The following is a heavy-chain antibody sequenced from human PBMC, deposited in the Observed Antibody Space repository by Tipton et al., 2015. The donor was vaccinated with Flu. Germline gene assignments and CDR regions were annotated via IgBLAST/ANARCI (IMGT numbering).Heavy chain of an antibody. CDR2: IHRSGNT. J-gene: IGHJ5*02. V-gene: IGHV4-38-2*02. Sequence: LRLSCSVSGDSIGSRYYWGWIRQPPGKGLEWIGNIHRSGNTYHNPSLKSRVTISVDTSKNQFSLKLSSVTAADTAVYYCARGYVVVVAGGSNWFDPWGQGTLVTVSS. D-gene: IGHD2-15*01. CDR1: GDSIGSRYY. CDR3: ARGYVVVVAGGSNWFDP.